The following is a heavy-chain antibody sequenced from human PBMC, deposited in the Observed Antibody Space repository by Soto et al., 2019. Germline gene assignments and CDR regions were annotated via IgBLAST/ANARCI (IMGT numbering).Heavy chain of an antibody. Sequence: SVKVSCKASGGTFSSYAISWVRQAPGQGLEWMGGIIPIFGTANYAQKFQGRVTITADESTSTAYMELSSLRSEDTAVYYCARPRKNYLDYYYGMDVWGQGTKVTVYS. D-gene: IGHD1-7*01. V-gene: IGHV1-69*13. J-gene: IGHJ6*02. CDR3: ARPRKNYLDYYYGMDV. CDR2: IIPIFGTA. CDR1: GGTFSSYA.